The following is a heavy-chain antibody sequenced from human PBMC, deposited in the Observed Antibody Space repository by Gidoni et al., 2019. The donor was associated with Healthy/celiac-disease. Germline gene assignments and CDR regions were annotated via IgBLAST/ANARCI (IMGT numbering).Heavy chain of an antibody. J-gene: IGHJ4*02. D-gene: IGHD6-13*01. V-gene: IGHV4-4*02. CDR2: IYHSGST. CDR3: AREGSSWYPGTYYFDY. Sequence: QVQLQESGPGLVKPSGTLSLTCAVSGGAISSSNWWSWVRQPPGKGLEWIGEIYHSGSTNYNPSLKCRVTISVDKSKNQFSLKLSSVTAADTAVYYCAREGSSWYPGTYYFDYWGQGTLVTVSS. CDR1: GGAISSSNW.